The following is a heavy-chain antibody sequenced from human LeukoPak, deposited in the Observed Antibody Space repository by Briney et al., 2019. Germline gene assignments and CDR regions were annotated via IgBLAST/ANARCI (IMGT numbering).Heavy chain of an antibody. CDR3: AREAYSSSSFDY. Sequence: GGSLRLSCAASASTFSSYSMRWVRQAPGKGLEWVANIKQDGSEKYYVDSVKGRFTISRDNAKNSLYLQMNSLRAEDTAVYYCAREAYSSSSFDYWGQGTLVTVSS. CDR1: ASTFSSYS. D-gene: IGHD6-6*01. J-gene: IGHJ4*02. CDR2: IKQDGSEK. V-gene: IGHV3-7*01.